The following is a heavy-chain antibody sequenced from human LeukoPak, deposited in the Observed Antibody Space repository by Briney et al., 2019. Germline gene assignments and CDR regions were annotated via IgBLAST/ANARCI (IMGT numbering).Heavy chain of an antibody. V-gene: IGHV3-7*01. J-gene: IGHJ4*02. Sequence: GGSLRLSCAASGFTFSTYWMSWVRQAPGKGLEWVANINQDGSEKYSVDSVKGRFTISRDNAKSSVYLQMDYLRADDTAVYYCARDRALYDSXRGYYXXXDDYWGQGTXVTVSS. CDR1: GFTFSTYW. CDR2: INQDGSEK. D-gene: IGHD3-22*01. CDR3: ARDRALYDSXRGYYXXXDDY.